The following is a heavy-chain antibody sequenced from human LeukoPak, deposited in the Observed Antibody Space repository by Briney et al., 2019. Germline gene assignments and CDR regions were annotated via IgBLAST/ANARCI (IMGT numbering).Heavy chain of an antibody. Sequence: GGSLRLSCAASGFSLSSYAMSWVRQAPGKGLEWVSGVSDSGSSTYYADSVKGRFTISRDNSKNTLYLQMNSLTAEDTAVYYCAKDRRRFWSGYLDYWGQGALVTVSS. CDR3: AKDRRRFWSGYLDY. V-gene: IGHV3-23*01. CDR2: VSDSGSST. D-gene: IGHD3-3*01. J-gene: IGHJ4*02. CDR1: GFSLSSYA.